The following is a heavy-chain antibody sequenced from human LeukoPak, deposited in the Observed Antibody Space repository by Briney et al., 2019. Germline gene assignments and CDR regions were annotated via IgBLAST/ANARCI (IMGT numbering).Heavy chain of an antibody. Sequence: PGGSLRLSCAASGFTFSSYAMSWVRQGPGKGLEWVSGINWDGSREVYADSLRGRFTISRDNAKNSLYLQMNSLRAEDTALYYCASDSRSESSGYALNIWGQGTLVTVSS. J-gene: IGHJ3*02. CDR3: ASDSRSESSGYALNI. CDR1: GFTFSSYA. D-gene: IGHD3-22*01. V-gene: IGHV3-20*04. CDR2: INWDGSRE.